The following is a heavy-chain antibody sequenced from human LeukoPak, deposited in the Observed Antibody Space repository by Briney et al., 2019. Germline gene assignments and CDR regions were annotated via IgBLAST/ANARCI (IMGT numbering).Heavy chain of an antibody. CDR1: GGSISSSSYY. J-gene: IGHJ4*02. D-gene: IGHD2-8*01. CDR3: AKNQVARYCSNGVCFEPYYFDY. Sequence: ETLSLTCTVSGGSISSSSYYWGWIRQPPGKGLEWVSAISGSGGSTYYADSVKGRFTISRDNSKNTLYLQMNSLRAEDTAVYYCAKNQVARYCSNGVCFEPYYFDYWGQGTLVTVSS. V-gene: IGHV3-23*01. CDR2: ISGSGGST.